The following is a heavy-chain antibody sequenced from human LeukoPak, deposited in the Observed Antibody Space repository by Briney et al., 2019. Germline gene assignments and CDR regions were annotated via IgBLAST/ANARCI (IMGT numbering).Heavy chain of an antibody. CDR2: ISYDGSNK. CDR1: GFTFSSYA. J-gene: IGHJ4*02. Sequence: GGSLRLSCAASGFTFSSYAMHWVRQAPGKGLEWVAVISYDGSNKYYADSVKGRFTISRDNSKNTLYLQMNSLRAEDTAVYYCAREGLVVPAAMGSFDYWGQGTLVTVSS. V-gene: IGHV3-30*04. CDR3: AREGLVVPAAMGSFDY. D-gene: IGHD2-2*01.